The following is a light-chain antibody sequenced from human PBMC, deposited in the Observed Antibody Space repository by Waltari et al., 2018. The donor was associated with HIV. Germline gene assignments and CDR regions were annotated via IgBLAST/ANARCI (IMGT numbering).Light chain of an antibody. Sequence: QSALTQPASVSGSPGQSITISCTGTSRNVGDSNYVSWYQQHPGKAPQLIIYEVSNRPSGVSNRFSGSKSGNTASLTISGLQAEDEAYYYCGSYITNTNVLFGGGTRLTVL. J-gene: IGLJ2*01. CDR2: EVS. CDR1: SRNVGDSNY. CDR3: GSYITNTNVL. V-gene: IGLV2-14*01.